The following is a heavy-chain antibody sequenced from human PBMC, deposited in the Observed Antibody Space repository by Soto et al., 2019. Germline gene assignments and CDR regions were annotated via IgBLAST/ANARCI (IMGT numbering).Heavy chain of an antibody. CDR2: IWSDGSKD. CDR1: GLIFSRSG. D-gene: IGHD1-1*01. Sequence: QLQLVESGGGVVQPGGSLRLSCAASGLIFSRSGMHWVRQAPGKGLEWVAMIWSDGSKDYYADSVRGRFTISRDDSKSMLYLQMGSLTADDTAVYYCARDKGVTCLEDWGQGTLVTVSS. CDR3: ARDKGVTCLED. J-gene: IGHJ4*02. V-gene: IGHV3-33*01.